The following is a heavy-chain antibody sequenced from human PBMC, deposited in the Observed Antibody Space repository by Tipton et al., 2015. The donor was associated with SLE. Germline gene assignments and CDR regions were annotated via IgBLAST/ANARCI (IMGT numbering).Heavy chain of an antibody. Sequence: QVQLVQSGAEVKKPGSSVKVSCKTSGGTFSSYAISWVRQAPGQGLEWTGEIIPFFGAANYAQKFQGRLTITTGESTSVAYMELSTLRSEDTAVYFCARHRACTGDCPYSFEYWGQGTLVTVSS. V-gene: IGHV1-69*01. J-gene: IGHJ4*02. D-gene: IGHD2-21*01. CDR1: GGTFSSYA. CDR3: ARHRACTGDCPYSFEY. CDR2: IIPFFGAA.